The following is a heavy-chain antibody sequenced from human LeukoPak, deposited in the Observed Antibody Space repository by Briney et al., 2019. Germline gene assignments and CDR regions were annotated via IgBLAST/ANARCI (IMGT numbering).Heavy chain of an antibody. CDR3: ARLTGYSSESWFDP. Sequence: SETLSLTCTVSGGSINSYYWSWIRQPPAKGLEWIGYIYYSGSTNYNPSLKSRVTISVHTSKNQFSLKLSSVTAADTTVYYCARLTGYSSESWFDPWGQGTLVTVSS. J-gene: IGHJ5*02. V-gene: IGHV4-59*01. CDR2: IYYSGST. D-gene: IGHD3-9*01. CDR1: GGSINSYY.